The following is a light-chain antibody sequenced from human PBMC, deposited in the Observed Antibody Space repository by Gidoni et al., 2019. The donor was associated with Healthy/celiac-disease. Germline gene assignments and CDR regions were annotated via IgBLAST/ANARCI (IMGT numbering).Light chain of an antibody. V-gene: IGLV1-47*01. J-gene: IGLJ3*02. CDR1: SSNLGSNY. CDR2: RNN. Sequence: QSVLTQPPSASGTPGQRFTISCSGSSSNLGSNYVYWYQQLPGTAPKLLIYRNNQRPSGVPDRFSGSKSGTSASLAISGLRSEDEADYYCAAWDDSLSAWVFGGGTKLTVL. CDR3: AAWDDSLSAWV.